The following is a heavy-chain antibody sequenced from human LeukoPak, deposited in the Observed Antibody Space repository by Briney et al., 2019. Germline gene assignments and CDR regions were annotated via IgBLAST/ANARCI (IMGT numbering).Heavy chain of an antibody. Sequence: GGSLRLSCAASGFTFSSYEMNWVRQAPGKGLEWVSYISSSGSTIYYADSVKGRFTISRDNAKNSLYLQMNSLRAEDTAVYYCARFPGAWLLGYWGQGTLVTVSS. V-gene: IGHV3-48*03. CDR1: GFTFSSYE. CDR2: ISSSGSTI. CDR3: ARFPGAWLLGY. D-gene: IGHD3-22*01. J-gene: IGHJ4*02.